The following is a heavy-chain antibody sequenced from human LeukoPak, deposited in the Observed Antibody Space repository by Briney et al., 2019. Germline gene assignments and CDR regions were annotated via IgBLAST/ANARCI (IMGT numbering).Heavy chain of an antibody. CDR1: GFSFSSSS. J-gene: IGHJ4*02. CDR3: AKGILSVNDY. CDR2: ITSGSSYI. D-gene: IGHD2-15*01. V-gene: IGHV3-21*05. Sequence: GGSLRLSCTASGFSFSSSSMNWVRQAPGKGLEWVSYITSGSSYIYYADSVKGRFTISRDNSKNTLFLQMNSLRAEDTAVYYCAKGILSVNDYWGQGTLVTVSS.